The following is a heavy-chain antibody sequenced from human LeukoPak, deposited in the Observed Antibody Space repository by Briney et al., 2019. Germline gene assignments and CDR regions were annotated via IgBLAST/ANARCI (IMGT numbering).Heavy chain of an antibody. Sequence: SETLSLTCTVSGGSISSDRYYWGWIRQPPGKGLEWFGSIYYSGSTYYNPSLKSRVTISIDTSRNQFSLKLSSVTAADTAVYYCARGAYNSDAFDVWGQGTMVTVSS. J-gene: IGHJ3*01. CDR3: ARGAYNSDAFDV. V-gene: IGHV4-39*01. CDR1: GGSISSDRYY. D-gene: IGHD6-13*01. CDR2: IYYSGST.